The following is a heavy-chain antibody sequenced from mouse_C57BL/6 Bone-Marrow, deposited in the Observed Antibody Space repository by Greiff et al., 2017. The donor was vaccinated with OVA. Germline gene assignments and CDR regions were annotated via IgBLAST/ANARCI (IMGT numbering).Heavy chain of an antibody. J-gene: IGHJ3*01. CDR3: ARRDDYDGFAY. V-gene: IGHV1-64*01. CDR2: IHPNSGST. D-gene: IGHD2-4*01. CDR1: GYTFTSYW. Sequence: QVHVKQSGAELVKPGASVKLSCKASGYTFTSYWMHWVKQRPGQGLEWIGMIHPNSGSTNYNEKFKSKATLTVDKSSSTAYMQLSSLTSEDSAVYYCARRDDYDGFAYWGQGTLVTVSA.